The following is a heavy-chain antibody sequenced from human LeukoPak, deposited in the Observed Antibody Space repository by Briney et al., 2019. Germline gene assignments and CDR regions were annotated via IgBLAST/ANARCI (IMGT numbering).Heavy chain of an antibody. Sequence: GGSLRLSCAASGFTFSSYGMHWVRQAPGKGLEWVAFIRYDGSNKYYADSVKGRFTISRDNSKNTLYLQMNSLRAEDTAVYYCAKDSVRGYSYGYSHYYMDVWGKGTTVTISS. J-gene: IGHJ6*03. CDR3: AKDSVRGYSYGYSHYYMDV. D-gene: IGHD5-18*01. CDR2: IRYDGSNK. CDR1: GFTFSSYG. V-gene: IGHV3-30*02.